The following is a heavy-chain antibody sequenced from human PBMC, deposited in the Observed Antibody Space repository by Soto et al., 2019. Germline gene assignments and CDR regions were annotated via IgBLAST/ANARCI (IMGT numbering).Heavy chain of an antibody. CDR3: ARSMITFGGVIDHFDY. Sequence: QLQLQESGPGLVKPSETLSLTCTVSGGSISSSSYYWGWIRQPPGKGLEWIGSIYYSGSTYYNPSLKSRVTISVDTSKNQFSLKLSSVTAADTAVYYCARSMITFGGVIDHFDYWGQGTLVTVSS. V-gene: IGHV4-39*01. CDR2: IYYSGST. CDR1: GGSISSSSYY. D-gene: IGHD3-16*02. J-gene: IGHJ4*02.